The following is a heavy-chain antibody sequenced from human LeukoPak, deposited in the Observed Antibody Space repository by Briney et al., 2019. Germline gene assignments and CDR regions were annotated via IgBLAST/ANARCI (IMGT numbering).Heavy chain of an antibody. Sequence: GGSLRLSCAASGFTFSNAWMGWVRQAPGKGLEWVSVIYSGGSTYYADSVKGRFTISRDNSKNTLYLQMNSLRAEDTAVYYCARGARGIAAAGTVYWGQGTLVTVSS. J-gene: IGHJ4*02. V-gene: IGHV3-66*01. CDR1: GFTFSNAW. D-gene: IGHD6-13*01. CDR2: IYSGGST. CDR3: ARGARGIAAAGTVY.